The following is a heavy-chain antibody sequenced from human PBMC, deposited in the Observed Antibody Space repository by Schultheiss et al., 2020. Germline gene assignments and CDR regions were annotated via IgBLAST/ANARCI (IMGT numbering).Heavy chain of an antibody. D-gene: IGHD3-22*01. Sequence: SQTLSLTCTVSGGSISSYYWSWIRQPPGKGLEWIGYIYYSGSTYYNPSLKSRVTISVDTSKNQFSLKLSSVTAADTAVYYCARVHKDSSGYDNWFDPWGQGTLVTVSS. CDR1: GGSISSYY. CDR3: ARVHKDSSGYDNWFDP. CDR2: IYYSGST. J-gene: IGHJ5*02. V-gene: IGHV4-59*06.